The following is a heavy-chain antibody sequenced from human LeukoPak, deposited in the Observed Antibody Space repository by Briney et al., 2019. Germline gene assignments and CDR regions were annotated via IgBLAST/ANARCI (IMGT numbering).Heavy chain of an antibody. J-gene: IGHJ4*02. CDR1: GYNFTSYW. V-gene: IGHV5-51*01. Sequence: GASLQISCKGSGYNFTSYWIGWVRQLPGTGLEWMGIIYPGDSDTRYSPSFQGQVTISVDKSISTAYLQWSSLKASDTAMYYCARRGGSYYYFDYWGQGTLVTVSS. CDR3: ARRGGSYYYFDY. CDR2: IYPGDSDT. D-gene: IGHD1-26*01.